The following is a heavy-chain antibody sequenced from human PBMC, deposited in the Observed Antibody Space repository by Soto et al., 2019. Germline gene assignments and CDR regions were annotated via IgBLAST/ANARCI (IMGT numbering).Heavy chain of an antibody. CDR2: IYYSGST. D-gene: IGHD3-22*01. V-gene: IGHV4-39*07. CDR1: GGSISSSNYY. J-gene: IGHJ4*02. Sequence: SETLSLTCTVSGGSISSSNYYWGWIRQPPGKGLEWIGSIYYSGSTYYNPSLKSRVTISVDTSKNQFSLKLSSVTAADTAVYYCARSLLGDYYDSDGLDNWGQGTLVTVSS. CDR3: ARSLLGDYYDSDGLDN.